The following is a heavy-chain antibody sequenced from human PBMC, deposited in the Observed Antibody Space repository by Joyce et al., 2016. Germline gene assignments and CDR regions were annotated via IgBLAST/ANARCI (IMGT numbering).Heavy chain of an antibody. CDR3: ATTVYGDYAGDAFDI. J-gene: IGHJ3*02. D-gene: IGHD4-17*01. Sequence: EVQLVQSGAEVKKPGESLKISCKGSGYSFDTYWIAWVRQMPGKGREGSGIIYPAYSDTKYSPSFQGQVTISADKSIRNAYLQWSSLKASDTAMYYCATTVYGDYAGDAFDIWGQGTMVTVSS. CDR2: IYPAYSDT. CDR1: GYSFDTYW. V-gene: IGHV5-51*01.